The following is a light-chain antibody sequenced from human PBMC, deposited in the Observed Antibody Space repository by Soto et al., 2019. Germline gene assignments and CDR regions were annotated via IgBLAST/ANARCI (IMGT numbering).Light chain of an antibody. V-gene: IGKV4-1*01. CDR2: WAS. J-gene: IGKJ1*01. CDR1: QSVLYSSNNKNY. CDR3: QQYYSTPRT. Sequence: DIVMTQSPDSLAVSLGYRSTINCKSSQSVLYSSNNKNYLAWYQQKPGQPPKLLIYWASTRESGVPDRFSGSGSGTDFTLTISSLQAEDVAVYYCQQYYSTPRTFGQGTKVDI.